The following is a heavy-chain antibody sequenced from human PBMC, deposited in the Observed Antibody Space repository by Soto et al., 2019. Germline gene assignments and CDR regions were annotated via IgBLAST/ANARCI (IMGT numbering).Heavy chain of an antibody. CDR3: ARLGIDDDILTGYPRYYYYYGMDV. CDR2: IYPGDSDT. CDR1: GYSFTSYW. V-gene: IGHV5-51*01. J-gene: IGHJ6*02. Sequence: GESLKISCKGSGYSFTSYWIGWVRQMPGKGLERMGIIYPGDSDTRYRPSFQGQVTISADKSISTAYLQWSSLKASDTAMYYCARLGIDDDILTGYPRYYYYYGMDVWGQGTTGTVS. D-gene: IGHD3-9*01.